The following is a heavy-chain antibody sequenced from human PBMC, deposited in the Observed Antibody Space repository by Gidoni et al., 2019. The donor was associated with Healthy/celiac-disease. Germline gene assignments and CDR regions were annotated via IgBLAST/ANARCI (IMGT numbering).Heavy chain of an antibody. CDR3: ARDPTPGAVAGTGIDY. Sequence: QVQLVESGGGVVQPGRSLRLSCAASVFTFSSYAMHWVRQAPGKGLEWVAVISYDGSNTYDADSVKGRFTIARDNSKNKLYLQMSSLRAEDTAVYYCARDPTPGAVAGTGIDYWGQGTLVTVSS. J-gene: IGHJ4*02. CDR1: VFTFSSYA. V-gene: IGHV3-30-3*01. D-gene: IGHD6-19*01. CDR2: ISYDGSNT.